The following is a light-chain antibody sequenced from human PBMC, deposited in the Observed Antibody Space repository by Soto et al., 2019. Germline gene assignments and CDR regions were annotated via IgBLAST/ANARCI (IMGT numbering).Light chain of an antibody. CDR3: QQRGNWPS. CDR1: QSVSSKY. V-gene: IGKV3D-20*02. Sequence: EIVMTQSPVTLSVSPGDRATLSCRASQSVSSKYLAWYQQKPGQAPRLLIYDASSRATGIPDRFSGGGSGTDFTLTISRLEPEDFALYYCQQRGNWPSFGGGTKVDIK. CDR2: DAS. J-gene: IGKJ4*01.